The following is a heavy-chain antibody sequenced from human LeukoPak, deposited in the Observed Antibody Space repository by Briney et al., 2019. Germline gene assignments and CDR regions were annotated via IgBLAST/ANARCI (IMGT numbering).Heavy chain of an antibody. D-gene: IGHD3-3*01. CDR1: GGSISSGDYY. CDR3: ARDTYYDFWSGYYRSPRGFGY. V-gene: IGHV4-30-4*08. CDR2: IYYSGST. J-gene: IGHJ4*02. Sequence: SQTLSLTCTVSGGSISSGDYYWSWIRQPPGKGLEWIGYIYYSGSTYYNPSLKSRVTISVDTSKNQFSLKLSSVTAADTAVYYCARDTYYDFWSGYYRSPRGFGYWGQGTLVTVSS.